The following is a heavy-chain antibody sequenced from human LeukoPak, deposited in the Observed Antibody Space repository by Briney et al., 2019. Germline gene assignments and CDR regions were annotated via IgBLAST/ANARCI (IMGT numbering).Heavy chain of an antibody. D-gene: IGHD4-11*01. J-gene: IGHJ4*02. CDR3: AKDGPYSNYPYYFDS. V-gene: IGHV3-23*01. CDR1: GFTFSSYA. Sequence: PGGSLRLSCAASGFTFSSYAMTWVRQAPGKGLEWVSTISGSDGSTYYADSVKGRFTISRDNSKNTLYLQMNSLRAEDTAVYYCAKDGPYSNYPYYFDSWGQGTLVTVSS. CDR2: ISGSDGST.